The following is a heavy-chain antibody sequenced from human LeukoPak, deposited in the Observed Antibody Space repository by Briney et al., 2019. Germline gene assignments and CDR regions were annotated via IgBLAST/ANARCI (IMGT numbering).Heavy chain of an antibody. D-gene: IGHD3-22*01. J-gene: IGHJ6*02. CDR2: ITASGTT. CDR3: AKDRYDTSVWPYYYAMDV. CDR1: GFIFSTSA. V-gene: IGHV3-23*01. Sequence: GASLRLSCAASGFIFSTSAMTWVRQAPGNGLDWVSYITASGTTYYADSVKGRFTISRDISNNTLYLQMNGLRAEDTALYYCAKDRYDTSVWPYYYAMDVWGQGTTVTVSS.